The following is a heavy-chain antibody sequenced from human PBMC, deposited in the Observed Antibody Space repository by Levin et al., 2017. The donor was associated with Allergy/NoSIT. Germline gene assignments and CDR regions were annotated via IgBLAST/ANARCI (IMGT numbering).Heavy chain of an antibody. J-gene: IGHJ4*02. CDR1: GFTFSSYS. CDR2: ISSSSSTI. CDR3: ARDRAGSYRDY. Sequence: PGGSLRLSCAASGFTFSSYSMNWVRQAPGKGLEWVSYISSSSSTIYYADSVKGRFTISRDNAKNSLYLQMNSLRAEDTAVYYCARDRAGSYRDYWGQGTLVTVSS. D-gene: IGHD1-26*01. V-gene: IGHV3-48*01.